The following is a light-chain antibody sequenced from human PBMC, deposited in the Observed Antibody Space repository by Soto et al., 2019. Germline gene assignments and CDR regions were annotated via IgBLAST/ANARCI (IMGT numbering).Light chain of an antibody. CDR1: QSISNS. CDR2: GAS. J-gene: IGKJ1*01. V-gene: IGKV1-39*01. CDR3: QQSFDSSWT. Sequence: DIQMTQSPSSLSASVGDRVTITYRASQSISNSLNWYQHKPGKAPNLLIYGASGLQSGVPSRFSGSGSGTDFTLTVSSLQREDFATYYCQQSFDSSWTFGQGTKVDIK.